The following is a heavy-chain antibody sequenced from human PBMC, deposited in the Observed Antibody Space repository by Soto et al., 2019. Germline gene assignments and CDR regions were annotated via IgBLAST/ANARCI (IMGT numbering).Heavy chain of an antibody. V-gene: IGHV4-4*07. D-gene: IGHD5-12*01. CDR2: IYPSGST. CDR1: GGSISGHS. CDR3: VRGRSYSVYDF. J-gene: IGHJ4*02. Sequence: SETLSLPCTVSGGSISGHSWIWIRQPAGRGLEWIGHIYPSGSTSYNPSLRSRVTMSLDTSNNQIFLNLTSVTAADTAVFYCVRGRSYSVYDFWGPGTLVPVYS.